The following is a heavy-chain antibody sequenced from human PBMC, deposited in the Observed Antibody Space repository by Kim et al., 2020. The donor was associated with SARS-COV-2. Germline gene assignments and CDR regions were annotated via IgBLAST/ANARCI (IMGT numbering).Heavy chain of an antibody. CDR1: GFTFSSYG. J-gene: IGHJ6*02. D-gene: IGHD6-13*01. CDR2: ISYDGSNK. V-gene: IGHV3-30*18. CDR3: AKESTSSSWGYYYYGMDV. Sequence: GGSLRLSCAASGFTFSSYGMHWVRQAPGKGLEWVAVISYDGSNKYYADSVKGRFTISRDNSKNTLYLQMNSLRAEDTAVYYCAKESTSSSWGYYYYGMDVWGQGTTVTVSS.